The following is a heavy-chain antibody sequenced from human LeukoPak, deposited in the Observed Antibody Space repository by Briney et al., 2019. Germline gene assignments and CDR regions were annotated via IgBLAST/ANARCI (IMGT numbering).Heavy chain of an antibody. CDR1: GFTFSSYT. J-gene: IGHJ6*02. CDR2: ISSSSSYI. D-gene: IGHD2-2*01. CDR3: ARVYCSSTSCYGSYYYYGMDV. V-gene: IGHV3-21*04. Sequence: PGGSLRLSCAASGFTFSSYTMNWVRQAPGKGLEWVSSISSSSSYIYYADSVKGRFTISRDNAKNSLNLQMNSLRAEDTAVYYCARVYCSSTSCYGSYYYYGMDVWGQGTTVTVSS.